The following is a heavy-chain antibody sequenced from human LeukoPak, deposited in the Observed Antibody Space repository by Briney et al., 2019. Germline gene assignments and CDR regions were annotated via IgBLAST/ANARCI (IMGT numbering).Heavy chain of an antibody. D-gene: IGHD4-11*01. V-gene: IGHV1-18*01. J-gene: IGHJ5*02. CDR1: GYTFTSYG. CDR3: ARDGFDYSISNWFDP. Sequence: ASVKVSCKXSGYTFTSYGISWVRQAPGQGLEWMGWISAYNGNTNYAQKLQGGVTMTTDTSTSTAYMELRSLRSDDTAVYYCARDGFDYSISNWFDPWGQGTLVTVSS. CDR2: ISAYNGNT.